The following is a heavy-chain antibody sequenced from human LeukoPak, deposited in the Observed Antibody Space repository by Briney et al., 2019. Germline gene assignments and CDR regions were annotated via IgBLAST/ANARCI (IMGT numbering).Heavy chain of an antibody. CDR2: ISGSGGST. V-gene: IGHV3-23*01. D-gene: IGHD6-6*01. J-gene: IGHJ4*02. CDR1: GFTFSSYA. CDR3: AKHSGSNHFDY. Sequence: GGSLRLSCAASGFTFSSYAMSWVRQAPGKGLEWVSAISGSGGSTYYADSVKGRFTTSRDNSKNTLYLQMSSLRAEDTAIYYCAKHSGSNHFDYWGQGTLVTVSS.